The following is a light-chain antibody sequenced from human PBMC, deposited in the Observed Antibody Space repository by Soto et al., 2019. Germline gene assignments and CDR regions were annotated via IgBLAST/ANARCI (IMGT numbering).Light chain of an antibody. V-gene: IGKV1-13*02. Sequence: AIHLPHNTSSLSPSVGDRVTITCRASHGISSYLAWYQQTPGKXPXXLIYDASSLESGVPSRFRGVGSGKDSTLTISSLSPDVFATDDCLHYDSDWTFGAGTMAEVK. CDR1: HGISSY. CDR2: DAS. J-gene: IGKJ4*02. CDR3: LHYDSDWT.